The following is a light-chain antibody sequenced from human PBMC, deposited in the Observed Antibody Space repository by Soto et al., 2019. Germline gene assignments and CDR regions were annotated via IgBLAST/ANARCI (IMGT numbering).Light chain of an antibody. CDR3: QQYGSSPLT. J-gene: IGKJ4*01. CDR2: GAS. CDR1: QSVSSSY. V-gene: IGKV3-20*01. Sequence: EIVLTQSPGTLSLSPGEIATLSCRASQSVSSSYLALYQQKPGQAPRLLIYGASSRATGIPDRFSGSGSGTDFTLTISRLEPEDFAVYYCQQYGSSPLTFGGGTKVDIK.